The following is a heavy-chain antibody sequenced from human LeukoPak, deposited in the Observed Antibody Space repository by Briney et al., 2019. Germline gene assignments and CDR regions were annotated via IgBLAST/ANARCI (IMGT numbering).Heavy chain of an antibody. CDR3: AKWGPYCVGDYCPALDS. CDR2: INQDGSKK. Sequence: GGSLRLSCVASRFTFSNYWMSWVRQAPGKGLEWVANINQDGSKKPYADSMKGRFTISRDNAKESLCLQLNSLRADDTAVYYCAKWGPYCVGDYCPALDSWGQGTLVTVSS. V-gene: IGHV3-7*01. CDR1: RFTFSNYW. J-gene: IGHJ4*02. D-gene: IGHD2-21*02.